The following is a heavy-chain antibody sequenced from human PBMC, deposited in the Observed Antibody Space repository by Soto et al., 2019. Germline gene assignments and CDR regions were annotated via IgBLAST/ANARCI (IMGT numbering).Heavy chain of an antibody. Sequence: QVQLVESGGGVVQPGGSLRLSCAAFGFTFSSYGMHWVRQAPGKGLEWVAVISSDGSVKYYADSVKGRFTISRDNSKNTLYLQMNSLRTEDTAVYHCAREGHSRGYGAYLQHWGQGTLVTVSS. CDR3: AREGHSRGYGAYLQH. J-gene: IGHJ1*01. D-gene: IGHD6-25*01. CDR2: ISSDGSVK. CDR1: GFTFSSYG. V-gene: IGHV3-30*03.